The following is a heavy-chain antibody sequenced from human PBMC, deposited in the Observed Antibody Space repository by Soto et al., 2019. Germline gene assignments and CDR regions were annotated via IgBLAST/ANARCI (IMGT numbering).Heavy chain of an antibody. Sequence: GASVKVSCKASGYTFTFYYIHWVRQAPGQGLEWMGIINPSGGSTSYPQKFQGRVTMTRDTSTSTVYMELSSLRSEDTAVYYCARFRLDAFDIWGQGTMVTVS. J-gene: IGHJ3*02. D-gene: IGHD6-25*01. V-gene: IGHV1-46*03. CDR2: INPSGGST. CDR1: GYTFTFYY. CDR3: ARFRLDAFDI.